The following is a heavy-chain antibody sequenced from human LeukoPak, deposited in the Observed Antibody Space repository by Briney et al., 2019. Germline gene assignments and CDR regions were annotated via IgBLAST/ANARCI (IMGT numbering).Heavy chain of an antibody. CDR3: ARDPSAMIRPYYFDY. D-gene: IGHD3-22*01. CDR2: IYHSGST. V-gene: IGHV4-38-2*02. Sequence: SETLSLTCTVSGYSISSGYYWGWIRQPPGKGLEWIGSIYHSGSTYYNPSLKSRVTISVDTSKNQFSLKLSSVTAADTAVYYCARDPSAMIRPYYFDYWGQGTLVTVSS. CDR1: GYSISSGYY. J-gene: IGHJ4*02.